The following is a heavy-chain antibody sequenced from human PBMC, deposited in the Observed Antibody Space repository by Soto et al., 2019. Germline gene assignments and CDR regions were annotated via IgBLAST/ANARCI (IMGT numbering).Heavy chain of an antibody. CDR1: GGSISSYY. J-gene: IGHJ6*02. CDR2: IYYSGST. Sequence: SETLSLTCTVSGGSISSYYWSWIRQPPGKGLEWIGCIYYSGSTNYNPSLKSQVTISVDTSKNQFPLKLSSVTAADTAVYYCARVYYYYYGMDVWGQGPTVTVSS. V-gene: IGHV4-59*01. CDR3: ARVYYYYYGMDV.